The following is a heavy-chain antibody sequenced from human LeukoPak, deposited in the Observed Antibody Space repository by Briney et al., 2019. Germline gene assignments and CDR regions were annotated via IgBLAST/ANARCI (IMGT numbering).Heavy chain of an antibody. Sequence: SVTVSCKASGGTFSSYAISGVRQAAGRGLEWMGGIIPIFGTANYAQKFQGRVTITADESTSTAYMELSSLRSEDTAVYYCARDEDYYGMDVWGKGTTVTVSS. V-gene: IGHV1-69*13. J-gene: IGHJ6*04. CDR2: IIPIFGTA. CDR1: GGTFSSYA. CDR3: ARDEDYYGMDV.